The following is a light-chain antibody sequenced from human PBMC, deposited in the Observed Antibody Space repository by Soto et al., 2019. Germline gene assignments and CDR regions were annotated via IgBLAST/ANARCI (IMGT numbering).Light chain of an antibody. CDR2: EAS. CDR3: QQYNSYPIT. J-gene: IGKJ5*01. V-gene: IGKV1-5*01. CDR1: QTITRW. Sequence: DNKITPSPAPPSASVGDRVTITCRASQTITRWLTGYQQKPGKAPRLLIYEASTLQSGVPSRFSGSGSGTEFALTISGLQPDDFARYYCQQYNSYPITFGQGTRLDIK.